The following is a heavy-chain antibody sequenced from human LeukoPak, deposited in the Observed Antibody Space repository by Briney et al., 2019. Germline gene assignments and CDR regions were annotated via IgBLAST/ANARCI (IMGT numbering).Heavy chain of an antibody. CDR1: GYTFTGYY. J-gene: IGHJ3*02. D-gene: IGHD6-13*01. CDR3: ARGRQLVDAFDI. CDR2: IIPIFGTA. Sequence: SVKVSCKASGYTFTGYYMHWVRQAPGQGLEWMGGIIPIFGTANYAQKFQGRVTITADKSTSTAYMELSSLRSEDTAVYYCARGRQLVDAFDIWGQGTMVTVSS. V-gene: IGHV1-69*06.